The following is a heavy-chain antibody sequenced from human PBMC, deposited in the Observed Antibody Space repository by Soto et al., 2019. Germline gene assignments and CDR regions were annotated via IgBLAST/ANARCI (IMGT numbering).Heavy chain of an antibody. Sequence: EVQLVESGGGLVQPGRSLRLSCAASGFTFDDYAMHWVRQAPGKGLEWVSGISWNSGSIGYADSVKGRFTISRDNAKNSLYLQMNSLRAEDTALYYCAKDCWGYSSGCLGGRWGQGTLVTVSS. CDR3: AKDCWGYSSGCLGGR. CDR2: ISWNSGSI. D-gene: IGHD6-19*01. CDR1: GFTFDDYA. V-gene: IGHV3-9*01. J-gene: IGHJ4*02.